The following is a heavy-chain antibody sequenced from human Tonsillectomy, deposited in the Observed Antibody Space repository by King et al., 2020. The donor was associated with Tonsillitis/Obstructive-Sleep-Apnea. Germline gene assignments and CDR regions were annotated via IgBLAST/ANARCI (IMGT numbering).Heavy chain of an antibody. Sequence: VQLVESGGGLVQPGGSLRLSCAASGFTFSSNWMHWVRHAPGKGLVWVSHINSEGSNTRYADYVKGRFTISRENAKNTLFLKMNSLRAEDTAVYYCASLSRGYSYGFFDYWGQGTLVTVSS. J-gene: IGHJ4*02. CDR3: ASLSRGYSYGFFDY. V-gene: IGHV3-74*01. CDR1: GFTFSSNW. D-gene: IGHD5-18*01. CDR2: INSEGSNT.